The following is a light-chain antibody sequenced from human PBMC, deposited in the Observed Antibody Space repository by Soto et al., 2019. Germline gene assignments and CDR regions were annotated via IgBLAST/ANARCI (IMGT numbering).Light chain of an antibody. Sequence: IQLTQSPSSLSASVGDRVTITCRASQSVSNWLAWYQQKPGKAPKLLIYDVSSLESGVPSRFSGSGSGTEFTLTISTLQAEDFATYFCQESYSTPAVSFGGGTKVDIK. CDR3: QESYSTPAVS. V-gene: IGKV1-39*01. CDR2: DVS. J-gene: IGKJ4*01. CDR1: QSVSNW.